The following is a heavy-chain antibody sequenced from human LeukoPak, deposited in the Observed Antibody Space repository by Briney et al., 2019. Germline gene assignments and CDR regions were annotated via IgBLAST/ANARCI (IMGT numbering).Heavy chain of an antibody. Sequence: SETLSLTPTVSGGSISSYYWSWIPHPPGQGLEWIGYIYYGGSTNYNPSLKSRVTISVDTSKNQFSLKLSSVTAADTAVYYCACKKPDYDRSGYYLADALDIWGQGTMVTVSS. J-gene: IGHJ3*02. CDR2: IYYGGST. CDR1: GGSISSYY. D-gene: IGHD3-22*01. CDR3: ACKKPDYDRSGYYLADALDI. V-gene: IGHV4-59*08.